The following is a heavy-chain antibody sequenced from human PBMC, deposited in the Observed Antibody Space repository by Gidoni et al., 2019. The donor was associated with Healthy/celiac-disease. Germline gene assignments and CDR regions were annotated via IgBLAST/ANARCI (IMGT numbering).Heavy chain of an antibody. V-gene: IGHV4-34*01. CDR3: ARNRRTLISVSGLGYNWFDP. Sequence: QVHLQQWGAGLLKPSETLSLTCAVAGGSFSNYSLHWIRQAPGKGLEWIGHISDTGNQVYNPSLKSRVSISVDTSKNQFSLRLNSVTAADTAVYYCARNRRTLISVSGLGYNWFDPWGQGTLVTVSS. CDR1: GGSFSNYS. D-gene: IGHD6-19*01. CDR2: ISDTGNQ. J-gene: IGHJ5*02.